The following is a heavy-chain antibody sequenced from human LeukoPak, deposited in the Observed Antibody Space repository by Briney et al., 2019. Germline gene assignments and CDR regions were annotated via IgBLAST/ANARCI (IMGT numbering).Heavy chain of an antibody. D-gene: IGHD3-3*01. CDR1: GDSISSYY. J-gene: IGHJ4*02. CDR3: ARGALTGERGDFWSGYYPTSPLDS. V-gene: IGHV4-59*01. CDR2: IYYSGST. Sequence: SGTLSLTRTVSGDSISSYYWSCIRQPPGKGLEWIGYIYYSGSTNYNPSLKSRVTISVDTSKNQFSLKLSSVTAADTAVYYCARGALTGERGDFWSGYYPTSPLDSWGQGTLVTVSS.